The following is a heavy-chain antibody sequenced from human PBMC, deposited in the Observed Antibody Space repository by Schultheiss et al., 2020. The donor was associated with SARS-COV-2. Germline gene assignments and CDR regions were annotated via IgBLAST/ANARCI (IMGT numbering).Heavy chain of an antibody. J-gene: IGHJ5*02. CDR1: GGSVSSGSYY. CDR2: IYYSGST. V-gene: IGHV4-61*01. CDR3: ASTPGIAALGGWFDP. D-gene: IGHD6-13*01. Sequence: GSLRLSCTVSGGSVSSGSYYWSWIRQPPGKGLEWIGYIYYSGSTNYNPSLKSRVTMSVDTSKNQFSLKLSSVTAADTAVYYCASTPGIAALGGWFDPWGQGTLVTVSS.